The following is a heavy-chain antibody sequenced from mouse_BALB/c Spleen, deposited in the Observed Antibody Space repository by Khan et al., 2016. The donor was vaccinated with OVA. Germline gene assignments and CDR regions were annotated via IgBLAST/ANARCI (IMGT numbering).Heavy chain of an antibody. CDR2: ISTYYGDA. J-gene: IGHJ3*01. Sequence: VKLLESGAELVRPGVSVKISCKGSGYTFTDFTMHWVKQSHAMSLEWIGVISTYYGDADYNQKFKGKATMTVDKSSNTAYMDLSRLTSYDSAIYYCTRGGGGDRFLYWGQGTLVTVSA. CDR3: TRGGGGDRFLY. V-gene: IGHV1S137*01. CDR1: GYTFTDFT.